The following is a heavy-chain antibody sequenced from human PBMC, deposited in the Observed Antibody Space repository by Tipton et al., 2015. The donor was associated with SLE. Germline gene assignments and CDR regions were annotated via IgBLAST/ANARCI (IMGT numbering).Heavy chain of an antibody. CDR2: ISSSSSTI. CDR1: GFTFSSYS. V-gene: IGHV3-48*01. D-gene: IGHD6-19*01. J-gene: IGHJ3*02. Sequence: SLRLSCAASGFTFSSYSMNWVRQAPGKGLEWVSYISSSSSTIYYADSVKGRFTISRDNAKNTLYLQMNSLRAEDTAVYYCAKGSSGWSHVGAFDIWGQGTMVTVSS. CDR3: AKGSSGWSHVGAFDI.